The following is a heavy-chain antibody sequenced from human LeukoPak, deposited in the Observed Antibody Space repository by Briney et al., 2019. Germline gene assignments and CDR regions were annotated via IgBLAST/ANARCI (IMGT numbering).Heavy chain of an antibody. V-gene: IGHV1-8*03. D-gene: IGHD3-22*01. CDR3: ARPGDYYDSSGYYAYTL. CDR2: MNPNSGNT. Sequence: GASVKVSCKASGYTFTSYDINWVRQATGQGLEWMGWMNPNSGNTGYAQKFQGRVTITRNTSISTAYMGLSSLRSEDTAVYYCARPGDYYDSSGYYAYTLWGQGTMVTVSS. CDR1: GYTFTSYD. J-gene: IGHJ3*01.